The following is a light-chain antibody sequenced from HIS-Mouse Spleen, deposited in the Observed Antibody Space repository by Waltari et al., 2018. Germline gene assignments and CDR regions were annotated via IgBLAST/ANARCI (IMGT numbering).Light chain of an antibody. V-gene: IGLV1-47*01. CDR3: ATWDDSLSGPV. J-gene: IGLJ3*02. CDR1: SSNIGSNY. CDR2: RNN. Sequence: QSVLTQPPSASGTPGQRVTISCSGSSSNIGSNYVYWYQQLPGTAPKRLIERNNQRISGGPNGFPGYKSGTSASLAISGLRSEDETDYYCATWDDSLSGPVFGGRTKLTGL.